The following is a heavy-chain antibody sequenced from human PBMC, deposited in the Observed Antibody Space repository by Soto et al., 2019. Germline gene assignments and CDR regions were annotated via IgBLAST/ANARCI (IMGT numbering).Heavy chain of an antibody. V-gene: IGHV1-8*01. D-gene: IGHD5-12*01. CDR1: GDTFTSSD. CDR2: LNPKSGNT. CDR3: TRLPDRKCSATSN. J-gene: IGHJ4*02. Sequence: QVQLVQSGAEVKKPGASVKVSCKASGDTFTSSDINWVRQATGQGLEWMGWLNPKSGNTGYAQKILGRVTMTRNTSISTAYRELGSVGPEDTAAFYCTRLPDRKCSATSNWGQGTVVIVSS.